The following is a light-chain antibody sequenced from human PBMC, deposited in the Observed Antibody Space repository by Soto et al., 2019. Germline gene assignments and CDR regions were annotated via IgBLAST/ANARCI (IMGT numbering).Light chain of an antibody. V-gene: IGLV2-8*01. CDR2: EVR. CDR1: SNDLGGYNY. Sequence: QSALTQPPSASGSPGQSVTISCTGSSNDLGGYNYVSWYQHHPGKAPKLIISEVRERPSGVPDRFSGSKSGNTASLTVSGLQAEDEADYYCSSYGGSDNMIFGGGTKLTVL. J-gene: IGLJ2*01. CDR3: SSYGGSDNMI.